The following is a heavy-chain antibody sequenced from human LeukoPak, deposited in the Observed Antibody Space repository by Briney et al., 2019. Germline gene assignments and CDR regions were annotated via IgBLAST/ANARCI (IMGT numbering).Heavy chain of an antibody. D-gene: IGHD3-10*01. CDR3: ATRQTSGSYFFNYYYGMDV. V-gene: IGHV3-66*04. CDR2: IYSGGST. J-gene: IGHJ6*02. CDR1: GCTVSSNY. Sequence: PGGSLRLSCAASGCTVSSNYMSWVRQAPGKGLEWVSVIYSGGSTYYADSVKGRFTISRDNSKNTLYLQMNSLRAEDTAVYYCATRQTSGSYFFNYYYGMDVWGQGTTVTVSS.